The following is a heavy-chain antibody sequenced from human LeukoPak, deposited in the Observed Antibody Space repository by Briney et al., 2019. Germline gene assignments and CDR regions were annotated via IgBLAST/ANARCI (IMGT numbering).Heavy chain of an antibody. D-gene: IGHD1-26*01. Sequence: GGSLRLSCAASGFTFSSYEMNWVRQAPGKGLEWVSYISSSGSTIYYADSVKGRFTISRDNAKNSLYLQMNSLRAEDTAVYYCARVQGGSYYYYYMDVWGKGTTVTISS. CDR3: ARVQGGSYYYYYMDV. V-gene: IGHV3-48*03. CDR2: ISSSGSTI. CDR1: GFTFSSYE. J-gene: IGHJ6*03.